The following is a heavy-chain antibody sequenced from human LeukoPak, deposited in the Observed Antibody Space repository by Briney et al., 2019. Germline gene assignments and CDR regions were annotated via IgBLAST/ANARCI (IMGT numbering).Heavy chain of an antibody. D-gene: IGHD2-15*01. V-gene: IGHV4-34*01. CDR1: GGSFSGYY. CDR2: INHSGST. CDR3: ARSDASGDMY. Sequence: SETLSLTCAVYGGSFSGYYWSWIRQPPGKGLEWIGEINHSGSTNYNPSLKSRVTMSVDTSKNQFSLKLSSVTAADTAVYYCARSDASGDMYWGQGTLVTVSS. J-gene: IGHJ4*02.